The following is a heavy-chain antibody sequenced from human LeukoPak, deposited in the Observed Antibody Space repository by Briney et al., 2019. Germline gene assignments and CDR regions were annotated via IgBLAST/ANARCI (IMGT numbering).Heavy chain of an antibody. CDR1: GGSFSGYY. V-gene: IGHV4-34*01. D-gene: IGHD3-9*01. J-gene: IGHJ6*02. CDR2: INHSGST. CDR3: ARDGADILTGSQDYYYGMDV. Sequence: SETLSLTCAVYGGSFSGYYWSWIRQPPGKGLEWIGEINHSGSTNYNPSLKSRVTISVDTSKNQFSLKPSSVTAADTAVYYCARDGADILTGSQDYYYGMDVWGQGTTVTVSS.